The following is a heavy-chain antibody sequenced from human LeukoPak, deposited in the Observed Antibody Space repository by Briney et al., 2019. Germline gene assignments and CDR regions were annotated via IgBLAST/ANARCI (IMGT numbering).Heavy chain of an antibody. Sequence: ASVKASCKASGYTFTGYYMHWVRQAPGQGLEWMGWLNPNSGGTNYAQKFQGRVTMTRDTSISTAYMELSRLGSDDTAVYYCASVRVVATIGYWYFDLWAVAPWSLSPQ. CDR3: ASVRVVATIGYWYFDL. V-gene: IGHV1-2*02. J-gene: IGHJ2*01. CDR1: GYTFTGYY. CDR2: LNPNSGGT. D-gene: IGHD5-12*01.